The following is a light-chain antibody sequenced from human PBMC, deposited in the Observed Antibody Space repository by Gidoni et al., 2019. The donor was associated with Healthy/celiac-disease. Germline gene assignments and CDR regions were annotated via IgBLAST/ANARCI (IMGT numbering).Light chain of an antibody. V-gene: IGLV1-47*01. CDR2: RNN. CDR1: SSNIGSNY. J-gene: IGLJ2*01. CDR3: AAWDDSLSGPLVV. Sequence: QSVLTQPPSASGTPGPRVPISCSGSSSNIGSNYVYWYQQLPGTAPKLLIYRNNQRPSGVPDRFSGSKSGTSASLAISGLRSEDEADYYCAAWDDSLSGPLVVFGGGTKLTVL.